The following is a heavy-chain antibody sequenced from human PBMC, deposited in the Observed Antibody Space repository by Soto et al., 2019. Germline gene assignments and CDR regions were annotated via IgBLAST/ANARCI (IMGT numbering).Heavy chain of an antibody. V-gene: IGHV3-9*01. D-gene: IGHD6-13*01. CDR3: AKGGSAALIAPSGRDNWFDP. Sequence: EVQLVESGGGLVQPGRSLRLSCAASGFAFDDYVMHWVRQPPGRGLEWVSGITWNGGTIRYVDSVKGRFTISRDNAENSLYLQMNSLRPEDTAVYYCAKGGSAALIAPSGRDNWFDPWGQETQVTVSS. J-gene: IGHJ5*02. CDR2: ITWNGGTI. CDR1: GFAFDDYV.